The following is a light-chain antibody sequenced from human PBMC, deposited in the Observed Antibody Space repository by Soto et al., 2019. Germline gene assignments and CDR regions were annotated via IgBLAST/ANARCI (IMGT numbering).Light chain of an antibody. CDR3: QQRSTWRT. V-gene: IGKV3-11*01. CDR2: DAS. Sequence: ELVFTQSPATLSLSPGEITTLSCRASQSVSSYLAWYQQKPGQAPRLLIYDASKRATRIPARFTGSGFGTDYPLTISXLEPEDFAVYYCQQRSTWRTFGQGTKVDIK. CDR1: QSVSSY. J-gene: IGKJ1*01.